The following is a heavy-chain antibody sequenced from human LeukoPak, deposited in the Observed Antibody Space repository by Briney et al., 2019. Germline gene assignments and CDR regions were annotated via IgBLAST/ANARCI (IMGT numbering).Heavy chain of an antibody. CDR1: GGTFSSYA. CDR3: ARSPFTVVSPNNWFDP. J-gene: IGHJ5*02. V-gene: IGHV1-69*04. CDR2: IIPIFGIA. D-gene: IGHD4-23*01. Sequence: SVKVSCKASGGTFSSYAISWVRQAPGQGLEWMGRIIPIFGIANYVQKFQGRVTITADKSTSTAYMELSSLRSEDTAVYYCARSPFTVVSPNNWFDPWVQGTLVTVSS.